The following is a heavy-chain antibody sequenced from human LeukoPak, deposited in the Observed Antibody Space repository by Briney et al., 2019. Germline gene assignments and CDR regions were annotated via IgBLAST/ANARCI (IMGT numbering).Heavy chain of an antibody. CDR2: ISSNGGST. CDR1: GFTFSSYA. V-gene: IGHV3-64*01. J-gene: IGHJ6*02. D-gene: IGHD3-10*01. CDR3: ARAGSGSYYFYGMDV. Sequence: PGGSLRLSCAASGFTFSSYAMHWVRQAPGKGLEYVSAISSNGGSTYYANSVKGRFTISRDNSKNTLYLQMGSLRAEDMAVYYCARAGSGSYYFYGMDVWGQGTTVTVSS.